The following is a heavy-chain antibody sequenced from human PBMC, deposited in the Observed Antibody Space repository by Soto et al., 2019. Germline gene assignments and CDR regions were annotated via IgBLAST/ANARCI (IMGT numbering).Heavy chain of an antibody. D-gene: IGHD3-3*01. CDR3: TRPTYYDFGARMDYYYGLDV. J-gene: IGHJ6*02. V-gene: IGHV3-73*02. CDR1: GFTISGSA. Sequence: EVQLVESGGGLVQPGGSLKLSCAVSGFTISGSAMHWVRQASGKGLEWVGRIRSKANSYATAYAASVKGRFTISRDDSKNTAYLQMNSLKTEDTAVYYCTRPTYYDFGARMDYYYGLDVWGQGTTVTVAS. CDR2: IRSKANSYAT.